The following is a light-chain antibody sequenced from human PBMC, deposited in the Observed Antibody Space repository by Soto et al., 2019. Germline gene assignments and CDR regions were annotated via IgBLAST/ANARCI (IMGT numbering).Light chain of an antibody. CDR2: SAT. CDR1: QSVKKN. V-gene: IGKV3-15*01. Sequence: EVVMTQSPATLSVSPGERATLSCRASQSVKKNLAWYRQTLGQAPRLLVYSATTRAAGVPPRFSGSGSGTEFTLTISSLQSEDSAAYYCQQYDNWPPPTFGQGTKVEI. CDR3: QQYDNWPPPT. J-gene: IGKJ1*01.